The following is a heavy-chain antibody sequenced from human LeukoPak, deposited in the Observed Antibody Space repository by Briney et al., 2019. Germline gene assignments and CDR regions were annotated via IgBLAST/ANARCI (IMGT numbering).Heavy chain of an antibody. D-gene: IGHD5-12*01. CDR3: ASDSGYERGLDY. V-gene: IGHV3-21*01. Sequence: PGGSLRLSCAASGFTFSSYSMNWVRQAPGKGLEWVSSISSSSSYIYYADSVKGRFTISRDNAKNSLYLQMNSLRAEDTAVYYCASDSGYERGLDYWGQGTLVTVSS. CDR1: GFTFSSYS. J-gene: IGHJ4*02. CDR2: ISSSSSYI.